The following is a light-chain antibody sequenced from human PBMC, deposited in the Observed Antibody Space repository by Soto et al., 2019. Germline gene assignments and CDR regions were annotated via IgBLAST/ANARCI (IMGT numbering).Light chain of an antibody. CDR1: QSVSSN. V-gene: IGKV3-15*01. CDR3: QQYNKWPLFT. J-gene: IGKJ3*01. Sequence: EVVMTQSPATLSVSPGERATLSCRASQSVSSNLAWYQLRPGQAPRLLIYGASTRATGIPARVSGSGSGTEFTLTISSLQSEDFALYYCQQYNKWPLFTFGPGTRVDIK. CDR2: GAS.